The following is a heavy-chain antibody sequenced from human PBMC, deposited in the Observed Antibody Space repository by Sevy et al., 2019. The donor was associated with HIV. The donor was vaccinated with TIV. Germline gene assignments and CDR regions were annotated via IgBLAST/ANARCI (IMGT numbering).Heavy chain of an antibody. Sequence: GGSLRLSCAASGLTLTNYWMHWVRQAPGKGLVWVSHINTDGKMTRYADFVKGRFTISRDNAKNTLYLQMNSLRDEDTPVYYCARGSRGTFGYWGQGTLITVSS. D-gene: IGHD1-26*01. CDR2: INTDGKMT. J-gene: IGHJ4*02. V-gene: IGHV3-74*01. CDR1: GLTLTNYW. CDR3: ARGSRGTFGY.